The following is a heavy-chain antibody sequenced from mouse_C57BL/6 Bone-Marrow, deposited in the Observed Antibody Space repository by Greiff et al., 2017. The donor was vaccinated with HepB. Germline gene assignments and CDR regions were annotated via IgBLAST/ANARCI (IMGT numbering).Heavy chain of an antibody. CDR1: GYTFTSYT. J-gene: IGHJ3*01. V-gene: IGHV1S26*01. CDR3: ARRGLGPFAY. Sequence: QVQLQQPGAELVKPGASVKMSCKASGYTFTSYTMHWVKQRPGQGLEWIGYINPSSGYTKYNQKFKDKATLTADKSSSTAYMQLSSLTSEDSAVYYCARRGLGPFAYGGQGTLVTVSA. D-gene: IGHD3-3*01. CDR2: INPSSGYT.